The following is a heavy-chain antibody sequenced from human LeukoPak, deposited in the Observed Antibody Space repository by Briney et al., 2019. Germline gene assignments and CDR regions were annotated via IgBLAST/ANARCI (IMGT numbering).Heavy chain of an antibody. D-gene: IGHD3-3*01. J-gene: IGHJ3*02. V-gene: IGHV4-59*01. CDR2: IYYSGST. Sequence: PSETLSLTCTVSGGSISSYYWSWIRQPPGKGLEWIGYIYYSGSTSYNPSLKSRVTISVDTSKNQFSLKLSSVTAADTAVYYCARALDYDFWSGPNYDAFDIWGQGTMVTVSS. CDR3: ARALDYDFWSGPNYDAFDI. CDR1: GGSISSYY.